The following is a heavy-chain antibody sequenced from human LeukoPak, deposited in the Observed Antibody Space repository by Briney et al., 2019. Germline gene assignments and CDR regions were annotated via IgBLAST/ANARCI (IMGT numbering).Heavy chain of an antibody. D-gene: IGHD2-2*01. V-gene: IGHV1-46*01. CDR3: ARSYPYCSSTSCYHRAYFDY. CDR2: INPSGGST. Sequence: ASVKVSCKASGYTLTSYYMHWVRQAPGQGLEWMGIINPSGGSTSYAQKFQGRVTMTRDTSTSTVYMELSSLRSEDTAVYYCARSYPYCSSTSCYHRAYFDYWGQGTLVTVSS. J-gene: IGHJ4*02. CDR1: GYTLTSYY.